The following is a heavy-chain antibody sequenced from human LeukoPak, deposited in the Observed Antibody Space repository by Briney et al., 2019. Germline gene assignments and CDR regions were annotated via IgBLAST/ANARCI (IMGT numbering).Heavy chain of an antibody. CDR2: IYSGGST. V-gene: IGHV3-53*01. D-gene: IGHD1-26*01. CDR1: GFTVSSNY. Sequence: PGGSLRLSCAASGFTVSSNYMSWVRQAPGKGLEWVSVIYSGGSTYYADSVKGRFTISRDNSKNTLYLQMNSLRVEDTAVYYCAKDGVVGARRNYMDVWGKGTTVSVSS. CDR3: AKDGVVGARRNYMDV. J-gene: IGHJ6*03.